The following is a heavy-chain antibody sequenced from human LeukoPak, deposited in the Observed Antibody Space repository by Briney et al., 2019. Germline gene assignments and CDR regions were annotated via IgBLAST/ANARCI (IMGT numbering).Heavy chain of an antibody. CDR3: ARLPDDYGDYKYFQH. Sequence: GGSLRLSCAASGFTFSRYSMNWVRQAPGKGLEWVANIKQDGSEKYYVDSVKGRFTISRDNVKNSLYLQMNSLRAEDTAVYYCARLPDDYGDYKYFQHWGQGTLVTVSS. CDR1: GFTFSRYS. D-gene: IGHD4-17*01. V-gene: IGHV3-7*01. J-gene: IGHJ1*01. CDR2: IKQDGSEK.